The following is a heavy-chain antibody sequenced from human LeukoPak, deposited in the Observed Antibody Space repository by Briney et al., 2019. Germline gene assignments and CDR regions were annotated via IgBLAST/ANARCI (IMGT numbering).Heavy chain of an antibody. CDR3: ARGQPYYYGSGSYYKP. V-gene: IGHV4-34*01. Sequence: SETLSLTCAVYGGSFSGYYWSWIRQPPGKGLEWIGEINHSGSTNYNPSLKSRVTISVDTSKNQSSLKLSSVTAADTAVYYCARGQPYYYGSGSYYKPWGQGTLVTVSS. D-gene: IGHD3-10*01. CDR2: INHSGST. CDR1: GGSFSGYY. J-gene: IGHJ5*02.